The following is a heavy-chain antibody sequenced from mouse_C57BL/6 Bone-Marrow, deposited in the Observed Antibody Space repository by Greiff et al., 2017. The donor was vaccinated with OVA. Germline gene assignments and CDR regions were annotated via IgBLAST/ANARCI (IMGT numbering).Heavy chain of an antibody. CDR3: ARRIRSRAPDYFDY. D-gene: IGHD1-3*01. CDR2: IFPGSGST. J-gene: IGHJ2*01. CDR1: GYTFTDYY. Sequence: VQLKQSGPELVKPGASVKISCKASGYTFTDYYINWVKQRPGQGLEWIGWIFPGSGSTYYNEKFKGKATLTVDKSSSTAYMLLSSLTSEDSAVYFCARRIRSRAPDYFDYWGQGTTLTVSS. V-gene: IGHV1-75*01.